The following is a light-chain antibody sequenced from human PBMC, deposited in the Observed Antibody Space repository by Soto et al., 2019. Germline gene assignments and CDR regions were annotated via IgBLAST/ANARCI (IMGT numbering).Light chain of an antibody. CDR1: QSLSGNY. V-gene: IGKV3-20*01. Sequence: EIVLTQSLGTLSLSPGERATLSCRASQSLSGNYLAWYQQKPGQAPRVLIYGASSRATGIPDRFSGGGSGTDFTLTISRLEPEDFAVYYCQHYGGSLYTFGQGTKVEIK. CDR3: QHYGGSLYT. CDR2: GAS. J-gene: IGKJ2*01.